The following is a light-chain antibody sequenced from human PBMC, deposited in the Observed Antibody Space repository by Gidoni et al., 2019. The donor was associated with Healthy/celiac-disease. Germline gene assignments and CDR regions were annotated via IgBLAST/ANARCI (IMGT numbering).Light chain of an antibody. CDR3: QQYNNWPLWG. Sequence: EIVMTPSPATLSVSPGESATLSCRASQSVSSNLAWYQQKPGQAPRPLIYGASTRATGIPARFSGSGSGTEFTLTISSLQSEDFAVYYCQQYNNWPLWGFGQGTKVEIK. V-gene: IGKV3-15*01. CDR2: GAS. CDR1: QSVSSN. J-gene: IGKJ1*01.